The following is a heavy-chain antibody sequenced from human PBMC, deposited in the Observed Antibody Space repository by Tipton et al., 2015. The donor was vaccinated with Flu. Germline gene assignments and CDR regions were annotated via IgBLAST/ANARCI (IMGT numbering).Heavy chain of an antibody. CDR1: GDSISSDYY. D-gene: IGHD3-3*01. CDR2: VSRTGST. Sequence: TLSLTCAVSGDSISSDYYWGWIRQFPGKGLAWIGTVSRTGSTIYNPSLKSRVAISIDRSKNQFSLKLSSVTAADTAVYYCARDHEWRNWYFDLWGRGTLVTVSS. J-gene: IGHJ2*01. CDR3: ARDHEWRNWYFDL. V-gene: IGHV4-38-2*02.